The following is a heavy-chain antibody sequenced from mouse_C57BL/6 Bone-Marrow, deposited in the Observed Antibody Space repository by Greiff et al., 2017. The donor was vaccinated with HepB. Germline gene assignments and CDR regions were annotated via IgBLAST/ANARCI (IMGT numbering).Heavy chain of an antibody. CDR3: ARVWDYDGFAY. Sequence: EVQLVESGPGLVKPSQSLSLTCSVTGYSITSGYYWNWIRQFPGNKLEWMGYISYDGSNNYNPSLKNRISITRDTSKNQFFLKLNSVTTEDTATYYCARVWDYDGFAYWGQGTLVTVSA. D-gene: IGHD2-4*01. V-gene: IGHV3-6*01. CDR1: GYSITSGYY. CDR2: ISYDGSN. J-gene: IGHJ3*01.